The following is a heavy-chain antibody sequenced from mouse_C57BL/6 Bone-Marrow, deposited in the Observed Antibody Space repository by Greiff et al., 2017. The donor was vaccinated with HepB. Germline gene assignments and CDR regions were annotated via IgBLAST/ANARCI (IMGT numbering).Heavy chain of an antibody. V-gene: IGHV1-75*01. CDR1: GYTFTDYY. J-gene: IGHJ1*03. CDR3: ARWGVYYYGSSYGYFDV. CDR2: IFPGSGST. Sequence: VQLQQSGPELVKPGASVKISCKASGYTFTDYYINWVKQRPGQGLEWIGWIFPGSGSTYYNEKFKGKATLTVDKSSSTAYMLLSSLTSEDSAVYFCARWGVYYYGSSYGYFDVWGTGTTVTVSS. D-gene: IGHD1-1*01.